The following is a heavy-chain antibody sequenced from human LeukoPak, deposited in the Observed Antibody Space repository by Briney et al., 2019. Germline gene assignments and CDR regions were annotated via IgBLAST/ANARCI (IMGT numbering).Heavy chain of an antibody. V-gene: IGHV3-30*02. CDR3: AILWGYRRRHPAASGI. CDR2: IWYDGSSK. Sequence: PGGSLRHSCAASGFTFSSYDLHGVRQAPGKGLEGVAFIWYDGSSKSYADSVKGRFTISRDNSKNTLYLQMNSLRPEDTAVYYCAILWGYRRRHPAASGICGQGTMVTVSS. J-gene: IGHJ3*02. CDR1: GFTFSSYD. D-gene: IGHD2-21*01.